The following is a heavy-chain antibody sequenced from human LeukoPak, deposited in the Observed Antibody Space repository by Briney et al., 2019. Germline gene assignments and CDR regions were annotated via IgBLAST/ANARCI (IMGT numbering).Heavy chain of an antibody. D-gene: IGHD6-6*01. CDR3: ARESAISSSSPFDY. Sequence: PSETLSLTCAVYGGSFSGYYWSWIRQPPGKGLEWIGEINHSGSTNYNPSLKSRVTISVDTSKNQFSLKLSSVTAADTAVYYCARESAISSSSPFDYWGQGTLVTVSS. V-gene: IGHV4-34*01. CDR2: INHSGST. CDR1: GGSFSGYY. J-gene: IGHJ4*02.